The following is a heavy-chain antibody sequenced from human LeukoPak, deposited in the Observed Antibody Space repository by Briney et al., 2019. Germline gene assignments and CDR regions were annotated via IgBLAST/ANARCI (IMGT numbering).Heavy chain of an antibody. CDR1: GFTVSSNY. CDR2: LYSGGGT. D-gene: IGHD6-13*01. CDR3: ARAGSSWFCFQH. V-gene: IGHV3-66*01. J-gene: IGHJ1*01. Sequence: GGSLRLSCAASGFTVSSNYISWVRQAPGKGLEWVSILYSGGGTYYADSVKGKFTISRDNSKNTLYLQMNSLRAEDTAVYYCARAGSSWFCFQHWGQGTLVTVSS.